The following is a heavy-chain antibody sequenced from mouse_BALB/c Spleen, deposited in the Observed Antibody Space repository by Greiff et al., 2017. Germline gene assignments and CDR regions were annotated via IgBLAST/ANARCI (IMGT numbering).Heavy chain of an antibody. V-gene: IGHV1S81*02. J-gene: IGHJ2*01. D-gene: IGHD1-1*01. CDR1: GYTFTSYW. CDR2: INPSNGRT. Sequence: QVQLQQPGAELVKPGASVKLSCKASGYTFTSYWMHWVKQRPGQGLEWIGEINPSNGRTNYNEKFKSKATLTVDKSSSTAYMQLSSLTSEDSAVYYCARSGDYYGSFDYWGQGTTLTVSS. CDR3: ARSGDYYGSFDY.